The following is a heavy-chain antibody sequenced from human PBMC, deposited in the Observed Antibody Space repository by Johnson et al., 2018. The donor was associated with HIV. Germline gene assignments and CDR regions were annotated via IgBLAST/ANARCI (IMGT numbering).Heavy chain of an antibody. Sequence: VLLVESGGGLVQPGGSLRLSCAASGFTFSSYTMHWVRQAPGKGLEYVSSISTNGGRTHYANSVKGRFTISRDNSKNTLYLQMGSLRAEDMAVYYCARDGQWGSTTWYSAFDIWGQGTMVTVSS. CDR3: ARDGQWGSTTWYSAFDI. CDR1: GFTFSSYT. J-gene: IGHJ3*02. D-gene: IGHD6-13*01. CDR2: ISTNGGRT. V-gene: IGHV3-64*01.